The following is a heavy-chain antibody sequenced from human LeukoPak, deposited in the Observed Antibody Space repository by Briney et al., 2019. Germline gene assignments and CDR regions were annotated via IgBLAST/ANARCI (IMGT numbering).Heavy chain of an antibody. CDR2: IYYSGST. CDR1: GGSFSDYY. V-gene: IGHV4-59*12. CDR3: ARGLEYYYYMDV. J-gene: IGHJ6*03. D-gene: IGHD3-3*01. Sequence: PSETLSLTCTVSGGSFSDYYWSWIRQPPGKGLEWIGYIYYSGSTNYNPSLKSRVTISVDTSKNQFSLKLSSVTAADTAVYYCARGLEYYYYMDVWGKGTTVTVSS.